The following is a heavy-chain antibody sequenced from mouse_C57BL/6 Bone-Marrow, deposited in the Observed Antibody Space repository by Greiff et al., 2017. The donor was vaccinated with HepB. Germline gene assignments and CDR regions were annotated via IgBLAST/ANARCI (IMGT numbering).Heavy chain of an antibody. CDR1: GFTFSSYG. V-gene: IGHV5-6*01. CDR3: ASYYGSSLGFAY. Sequence: EVHLVESGGDLVKPGGSLKLSCAASGFTFSSYGMSWVRQTPDKRLEWVATISSGGSYTYYPDSVKGRFTISRDNAKNTLYLQMSSLKSEDTAMYYCASYYGSSLGFAYWGQGTLVTVSA. J-gene: IGHJ3*01. CDR2: ISSGGSYT. D-gene: IGHD1-1*01.